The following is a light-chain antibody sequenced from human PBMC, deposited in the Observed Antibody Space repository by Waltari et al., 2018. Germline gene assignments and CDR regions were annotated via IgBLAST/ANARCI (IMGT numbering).Light chain of an antibody. Sequence: QSALTQPASVSGSPGQSITISCTGTSSDVGSHNLVSWYQHHPGKAPKLMIYEDTKRPSGFSNLFSGSKSGNTASLTISGLQAEDEADYYCCSYAGGTASILLGGGTKLTVL. J-gene: IGLJ2*01. CDR3: CSYAGGTASIL. CDR1: SSDVGSHNL. V-gene: IGLV2-23*01. CDR2: EDT.